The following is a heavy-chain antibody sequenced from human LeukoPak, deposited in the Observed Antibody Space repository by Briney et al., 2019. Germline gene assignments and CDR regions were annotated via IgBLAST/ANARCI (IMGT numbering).Heavy chain of an antibody. J-gene: IGHJ3*02. CDR2: IWFDGSNK. Sequence: GGSLRLACAASGFTFSTSGMHWVRQAPGKGLEWMADIWFDGSNKHYADSVKGRFSISRDNSKNTLYLQMNSLRAEDTAVYYCAKTVLSGYYYGAFDIWGQGTMVTVSS. CDR1: GFTFSTSG. V-gene: IGHV3-33*06. CDR3: AKTVLSGYYYGAFDI. D-gene: IGHD3-22*01.